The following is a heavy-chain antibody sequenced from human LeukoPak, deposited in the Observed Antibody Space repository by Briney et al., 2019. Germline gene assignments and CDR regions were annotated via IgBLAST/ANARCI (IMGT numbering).Heavy chain of an antibody. D-gene: IGHD2-2*01. Sequence: PGGSLRLSCAASGFTFSSYWMSWVRQAPRKGLEWVANIKQDGSEKYYVDSVKGRFTISRDNSKNTLYLQMNSLRAEDTAVYYCAKDLGGIVVVAPDYWGQGTLVTVSS. V-gene: IGHV3-7*01. CDR3: AKDLGGIVVVAPDY. J-gene: IGHJ4*02. CDR1: GFTFSSYW. CDR2: IKQDGSEK.